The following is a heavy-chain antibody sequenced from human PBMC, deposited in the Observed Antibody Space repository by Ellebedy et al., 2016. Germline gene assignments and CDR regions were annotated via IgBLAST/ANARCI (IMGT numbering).Heavy chain of an antibody. Sequence: GESLKISCAASGFTLNNYAMTWIRQAAGKGPEWVSAVVGSGERTFYADPVKGRFTISRDNSKNRLYLQMSSLKVEDTATYYCANVGGSGSYYNGYWGQGTLVTVSS. D-gene: IGHD3-10*01. CDR3: ANVGGSGSYYNGY. V-gene: IGHV3-23*01. J-gene: IGHJ4*02. CDR2: VVGSGERT. CDR1: GFTLNNYA.